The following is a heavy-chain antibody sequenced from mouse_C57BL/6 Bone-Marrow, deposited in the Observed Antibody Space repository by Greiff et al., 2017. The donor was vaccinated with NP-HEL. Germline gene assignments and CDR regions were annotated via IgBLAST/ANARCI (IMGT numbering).Heavy chain of an antibody. CDR3: ARQPGAMDY. CDR1: GFTFSDYG. CDR2: ISNLAYSI. J-gene: IGHJ4*01. Sequence: EVQVVESGGGLVQPGGSLKLSCAASGFTFSDYGMAWVRQAPRQGPEWVAFISNLAYSIYYADTVTGRFTISRENAKNTLYLEMSSLRSEDTAMYYCARQPGAMDYWGQGTSVTVSS. V-gene: IGHV5-15*01.